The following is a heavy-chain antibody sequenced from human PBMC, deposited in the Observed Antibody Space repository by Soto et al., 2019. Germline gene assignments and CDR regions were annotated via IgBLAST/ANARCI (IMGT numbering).Heavy chain of an antibody. CDR1: GGSISSGGYY. Sequence: SETLSLTCTVSGGSISSGGYYWSWIRQHPGKGLEWIGYIAYSGDTYYNPSLRSRVTISADTSENKFSLTLKSVTAADTAVYFCARDFERSAIGPWGQGTSVTVSS. CDR2: IAYSGDT. V-gene: IGHV4-31*03. CDR3: ARDFERSAIGP. J-gene: IGHJ5*02. D-gene: IGHD3-9*01.